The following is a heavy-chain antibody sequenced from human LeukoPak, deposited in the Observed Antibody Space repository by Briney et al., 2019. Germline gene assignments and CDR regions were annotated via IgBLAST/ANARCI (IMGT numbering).Heavy chain of an antibody. CDR1: GFTFSSYG. CDR3: AKYQGWVRGVMNAFDV. CDR2: ISYDGSNK. Sequence: PGGSLRLSCAASGFTFSSYGMHWVRQAPGKGLEWVAVISYDGSNKYYADSVKGRFTISRDNSKNTVYLQMNSLRAEDTAVYYCAKYQGWVRGVMNAFDVWGQGTTVIVSA. V-gene: IGHV3-30*18. D-gene: IGHD3-10*01. J-gene: IGHJ3*01.